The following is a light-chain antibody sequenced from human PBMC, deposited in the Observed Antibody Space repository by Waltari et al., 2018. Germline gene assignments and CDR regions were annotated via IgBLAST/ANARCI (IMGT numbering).Light chain of an antibody. V-gene: IGLV2-8*01. J-gene: IGLJ3*02. CDR3: SSYAGSNNLV. Sequence: QSALTQPPSAYGSPGQSVTISCTGTSSDVGGYNYVSWYQQHPGKAPKLMIYEVSKRPSGVPDRFSGSKSGNTASLTVSGLQAEDEADYYCSSYAGSNNLVVGGGTKLTVL. CDR2: EVS. CDR1: SSDVGGYNY.